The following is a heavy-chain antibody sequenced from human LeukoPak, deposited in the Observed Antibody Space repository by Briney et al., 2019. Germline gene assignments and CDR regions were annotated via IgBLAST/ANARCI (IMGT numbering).Heavy chain of an antibody. V-gene: IGHV4-59*01. J-gene: IGHJ4*02. Sequence: PSETLSLTCTVSGGSISSYYWSWIRQPPGKGLEWIGYIYYSGSTNYNPSLKSRVTISVDTSKNQFSLKLSSVTAADTAVYYCARVQWPEQTFDYWGQGTRVTVSS. CDR1: GGSISSYY. CDR3: ARVQWPEQTFDY. CDR2: IYYSGST. D-gene: IGHD6-19*01.